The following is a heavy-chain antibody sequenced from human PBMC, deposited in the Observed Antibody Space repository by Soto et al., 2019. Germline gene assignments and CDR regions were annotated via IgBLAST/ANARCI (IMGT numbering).Heavy chain of an antibody. CDR1: GFIVSDTY. D-gene: IGHD2-15*01. J-gene: IGHJ3*02. Sequence: EVQLVESGGGLVQPGGSLRLSCTASGFIVSDTYMNWVRQAPGKGLEWVSVISNRGDTHYADSVRGRFSLSRDIADNTVDLQMNNLSVEDTAVSYCAREPRYCLGGSCSITGDAFDIWGQGTMVTVSS. CDR3: AREPRYCLGGSCSITGDAFDI. V-gene: IGHV3-66*01. CDR2: ISNRGDT.